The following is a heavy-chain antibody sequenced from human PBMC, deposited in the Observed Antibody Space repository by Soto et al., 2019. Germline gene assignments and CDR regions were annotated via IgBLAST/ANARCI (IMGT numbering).Heavy chain of an antibody. CDR1: GGSISSYY. V-gene: IGHV4-59*01. J-gene: IGHJ4*02. D-gene: IGHD4-4*01. CDR2: IYYSGST. Sequence: SETLSLTCTVSGGSISSYYWSWIRQPPGKGLEWIGYIYYSGSTNYNPSLKSRVTISVDTSKNQFSLKLSSVTAADTAVYYCARSPYYSNFDYWGQGTLVTVS. CDR3: ARSPYYSNFDY.